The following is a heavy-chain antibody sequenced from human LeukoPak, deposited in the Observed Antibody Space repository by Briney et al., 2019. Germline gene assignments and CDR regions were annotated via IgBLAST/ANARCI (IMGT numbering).Heavy chain of an antibody. CDR3: AREQYYVFRGTGYFDY. Sequence: GGSLRLSCAASGFTFSSYWMSWVRQAPGKGLEWVANINQDGSEKYYVDSVKGRFTISRDNAKNSLYVQMNSLRAEDTAVYYCAREQYYVFRGTGYFDYWGQGTLVTVSS. D-gene: IGHD3-10*02. V-gene: IGHV3-7*01. CDR1: GFTFSSYW. J-gene: IGHJ4*02. CDR2: INQDGSEK.